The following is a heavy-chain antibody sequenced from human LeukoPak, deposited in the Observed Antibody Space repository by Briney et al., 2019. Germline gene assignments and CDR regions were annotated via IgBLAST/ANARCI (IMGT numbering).Heavy chain of an antibody. CDR2: VYYSGST. CDR1: GGSISTYY. V-gene: IGHV4-59*01. CDR3: AGVVDSSGPFDY. Sequence: SETLSLTCTVSGGSISTYYWSWIRQPPGKGLEWIGYVYYSGSTNYNPSLKSRVTISVDTSKNQFFLKLTSVTAADTAVYYCAGVVDSSGPFDYWGQGTLVTVSS. D-gene: IGHD3-22*01. J-gene: IGHJ4*02.